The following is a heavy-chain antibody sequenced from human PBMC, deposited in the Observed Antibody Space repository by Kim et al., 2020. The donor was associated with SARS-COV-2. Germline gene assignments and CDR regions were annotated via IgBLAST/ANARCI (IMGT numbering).Heavy chain of an antibody. J-gene: IGHJ3*02. V-gene: IGHV4-59*01. CDR3: ARKIPITMVWGVRSAFDI. D-gene: IGHD3-10*01. Sequence: SETLSLTCTVSGGSISSNYWSWLRQPPGKGLEWIGYISYSGSTNYNPSLKSRVTISVDTSKNQFSLKLSSVTAADTAVYYCARKIPITMVWGVRSAFDIWCQGTMVTVSS. CDR1: GGSISSNY. CDR2: ISYSGST.